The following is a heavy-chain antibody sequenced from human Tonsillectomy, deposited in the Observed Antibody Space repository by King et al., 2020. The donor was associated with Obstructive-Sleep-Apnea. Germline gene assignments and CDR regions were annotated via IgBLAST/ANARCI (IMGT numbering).Heavy chain of an antibody. D-gene: IGHD5-18*01. V-gene: IGHV1-2*04. CDR3: ARGAYSYGFYFDY. CDR1: EYTFIDYY. J-gene: IGHJ4*02. CDR2: INPNSGGT. Sequence: VQLVESGAEVKKPGASVKVSCKASEYTFIDYYMHWVRQAPGQGLEWMGWINPNSGGTNYAQKFQDWGTMTRDTSISTAYMELSSLRSDDTAVYYCARGAYSYGFYFDYWGQGTLVTVSS.